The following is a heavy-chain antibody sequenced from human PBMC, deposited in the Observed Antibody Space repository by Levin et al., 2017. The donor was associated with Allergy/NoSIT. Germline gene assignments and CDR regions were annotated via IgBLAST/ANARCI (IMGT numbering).Heavy chain of an antibody. CDR3: VRRGDFCTKDICPVFDP. D-gene: IGHD3/OR15-3a*01. CDR1: GFTFSDYG. Sequence: GGSLRLSCGASGFTFSDYGMHWVRQAPGKGLEWVAAIWAGGTQKYHADSVRGRFTISRDNSKNTLFLQMNSLRVEDTAVYYCVRRGDFCTKDICPVFDPWGQGTLVTVSS. V-gene: IGHV3-33*01. J-gene: IGHJ5*02. CDR2: IWAGGTQK.